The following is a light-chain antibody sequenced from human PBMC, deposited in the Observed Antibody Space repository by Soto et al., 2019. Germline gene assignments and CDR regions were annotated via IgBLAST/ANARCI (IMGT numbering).Light chain of an antibody. Sequence: QSVLAQPPPMSGAPGERGTIPCPWGRPHIGAGYDVHWYQQLPGTAPKLLIYGNSNRPSGVPDRFSGSKSGTSASLAITGLQAEDEADYYCQSYDSSLSAYVFGTGTKVTVL. J-gene: IGLJ1*01. CDR1: RPHIGAGYD. V-gene: IGLV1-40*01. CDR2: GNS. CDR3: QSYDSSLSAYV.